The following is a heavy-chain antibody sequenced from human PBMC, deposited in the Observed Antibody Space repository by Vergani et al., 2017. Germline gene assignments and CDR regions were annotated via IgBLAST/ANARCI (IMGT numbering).Heavy chain of an antibody. Sequence: QVQLVQSGAEVKKPGSSVKVSCKASGGTFSSYAISWVRQAPGQGLEWMGGIIPIFGTANYAQKFQGRVTMTEDTSTDTAYMELSSLRSEDTAVYYCATGVLRFLEWLLAYWGQGTLVTVSS. CDR2: IIPIFGTA. CDR1: GGTFSSYA. D-gene: IGHD3-3*01. J-gene: IGHJ4*02. V-gene: IGHV1-69*06. CDR3: ATGVLRFLEWLLAY.